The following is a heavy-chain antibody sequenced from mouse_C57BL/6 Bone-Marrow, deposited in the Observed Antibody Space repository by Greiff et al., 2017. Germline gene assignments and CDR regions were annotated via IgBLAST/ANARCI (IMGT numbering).Heavy chain of an antibody. Sequence: QVQLKESGAALMKPGASVKLSCKATGYTFTGYWIEWVKQRPGHGLEWIGEILPGSGSTNYNEKFKGKATFTADTSSNTAYMQLSSLTTEDSAIYYCARDFVMDYCSPWYFDVWGTGTTVTVSS. J-gene: IGHJ1*03. CDR1: GYTFTGYW. CDR2: ILPGSGST. V-gene: IGHV1-9*01. D-gene: IGHD1-1*01. CDR3: ARDFVMDYCSPWYFDV.